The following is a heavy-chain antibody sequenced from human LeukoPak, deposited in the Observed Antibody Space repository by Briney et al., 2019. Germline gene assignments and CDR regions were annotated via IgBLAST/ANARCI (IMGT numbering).Heavy chain of an antibody. D-gene: IGHD6-19*01. J-gene: IGHJ4*02. CDR1: GGSFSGYY. CDR3: AMPYSSGWYDFDY. V-gene: IGHV4-34*01. Sequence: SETLSLTCAVYGGSFSGYYWSWIRQPPGKGLEWIGEINHSGSTNYNPSLKSRVTISVDTSKNQFSLKLSSVTAADTAVYYCAMPYSSGWYDFDYWGQGTLVTVSS. CDR2: INHSGST.